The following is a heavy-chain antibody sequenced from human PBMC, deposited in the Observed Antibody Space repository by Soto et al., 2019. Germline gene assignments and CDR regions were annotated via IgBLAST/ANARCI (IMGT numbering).Heavy chain of an antibody. CDR1: GGAISSYY. CDR3: ARRYGRYFDY. CDR2: IYYSGST. Sequence: SETLSLTSTVAGGAISSYYGSWIRQPPGKGLEWIGYIYYSGSTNYNPSLKSRVTISVDTSKNQFSLKLSSVTAADTAVYYCARRYGRYFDYWGQGTLVTVSS. J-gene: IGHJ4*02. V-gene: IGHV4-59*08. D-gene: IGHD4-17*01.